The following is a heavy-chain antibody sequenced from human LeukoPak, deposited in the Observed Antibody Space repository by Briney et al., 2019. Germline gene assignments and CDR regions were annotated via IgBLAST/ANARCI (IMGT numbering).Heavy chain of an antibody. CDR3: ARGGFAAFDI. V-gene: IGHV3-23*01. CDR2: ISGSGGST. D-gene: IGHD3-16*01. Sequence: GGSLRLSCAASGFTFSSYAMSWVRQAPGKGLEWVSAISGSGGSTYYAGSVKGRFTISRDNSKNTLYLQMNSMRAEDTAVYYCARGGFAAFDIWGQGTMVTVSS. CDR1: GFTFSSYA. J-gene: IGHJ3*02.